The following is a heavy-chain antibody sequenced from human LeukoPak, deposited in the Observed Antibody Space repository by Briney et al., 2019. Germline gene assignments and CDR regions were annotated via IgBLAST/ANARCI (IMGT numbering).Heavy chain of an antibody. CDR1: GGSISSSHW. Sequence: SGTLSLTCEVSGGSISSSHWWSWVRRPPGKGLEWIGEIYHGGGTNYNLSLKSRATISVDKSKNQFSLKLSSVTAADTAVYYCARGYYGSALGGWFDPWGQGTLVTVSS. CDR3: ARGYYGSALGGWFDP. J-gene: IGHJ5*02. V-gene: IGHV4-4*02. D-gene: IGHD3-10*01. CDR2: IYHGGGT.